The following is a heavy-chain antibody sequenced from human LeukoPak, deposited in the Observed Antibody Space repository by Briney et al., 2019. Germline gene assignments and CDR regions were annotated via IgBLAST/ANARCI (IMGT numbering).Heavy chain of an antibody. CDR1: GCTLHDYF. CDR2: INSKKGDT. V-gene: IGHV1-2*02. Sequence: SVKVSYQASGCTLHDYFLHLVRQAPGQGLEWMGWINSKKGDTNYAQKFQGMVTVTWHTSTNTAYMEFNEPTSADTAVFYSARGYEYGWFDPWGQGTLVTVSS. D-gene: IGHD3-16*01. J-gene: IGHJ5*02. CDR3: ARGYEYGWFDP.